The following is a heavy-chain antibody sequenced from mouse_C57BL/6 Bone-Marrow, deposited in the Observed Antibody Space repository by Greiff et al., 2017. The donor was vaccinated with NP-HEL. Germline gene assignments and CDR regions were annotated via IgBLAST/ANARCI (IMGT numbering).Heavy chain of an antibody. CDR3: ARDYSNSGYFDV. V-gene: IGHV5-4*03. J-gene: IGHJ1*03. CDR2: ISDGGSYT. Sequence: EVKLVESGGGLVKPGGSLKLSCAASGFTFSSYAMSWVRQTPEKRLEWVATISDGGSYTYYPDNVKGRFTISRDNAKNNLYLQMSHLKSEDTAMYYCARDYSNSGYFDVWGTGTTVTVSS. D-gene: IGHD2-5*01. CDR1: GFTFSSYA.